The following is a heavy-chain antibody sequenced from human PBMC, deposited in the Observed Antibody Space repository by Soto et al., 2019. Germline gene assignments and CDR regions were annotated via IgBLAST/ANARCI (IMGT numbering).Heavy chain of an antibody. D-gene: IGHD4-17*01. J-gene: IGHJ2*01. CDR3: AREVGTVTTKPAFWYFDL. V-gene: IGHV4-34*01. Sequence: PSETLSLTCAVYGGSFSGYYWSWIRQPPGKGLEWIGEINHSGSTNYNPSLKSRVTISVDTSKNQFSLKLSSVTAADTAVYYCAREVGTVTTKPAFWYFDLWGRGTLVT. CDR2: INHSGST. CDR1: GGSFSGYY.